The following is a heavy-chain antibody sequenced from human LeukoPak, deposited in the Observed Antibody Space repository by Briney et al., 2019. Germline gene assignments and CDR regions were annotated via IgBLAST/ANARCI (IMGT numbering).Heavy chain of an antibody. CDR3: ARVRVRYSYGDY. J-gene: IGHJ4*02. CDR1: GGSISSYY. CDR2: IHYSGST. D-gene: IGHD5-18*01. V-gene: IGHV4-59*12. Sequence: SETLSLTCTVSGGSISSYYWSWIRQPPGKGLEWIGYIHYSGSTNYNPSLKSRVTISVDTSKNQFSLKLSSVTAADTAVYYCARVRVRYSYGDYWGQGTLVTVSS.